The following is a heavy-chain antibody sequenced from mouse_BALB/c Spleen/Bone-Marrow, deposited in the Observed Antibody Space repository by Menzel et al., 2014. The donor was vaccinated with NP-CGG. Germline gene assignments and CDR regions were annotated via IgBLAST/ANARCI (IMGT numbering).Heavy chain of an antibody. Sequence: VQLKESGAELVKPGASVKLSCTASGFNIKDTYIHWVKQRPEQGPEWIGRIDPANGNTEYGPKFQGRATVTTDTSSNTASLQLSNLTSEDTAVYYCARSGDGPFAYWGQGTLVTVSA. D-gene: IGHD2-3*01. CDR3: ARSGDGPFAY. V-gene: IGHV14-3*02. CDR2: IDPANGNT. J-gene: IGHJ3*01. CDR1: GFNIKDTY.